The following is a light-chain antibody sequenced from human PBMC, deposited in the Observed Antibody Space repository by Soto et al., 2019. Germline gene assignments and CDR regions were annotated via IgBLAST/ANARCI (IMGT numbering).Light chain of an antibody. J-gene: IGKJ2*01. CDR2: WAS. CDR3: QQYESTPPT. Sequence: DIVMTQSPDSLAVSLGERATINCKSSQSVLYSSNNKNYLAWYQQRPGQPPKLLIYWASTRESGVPDRFSGSGSGTDFTLTITGLQAEDAAVYYCQQYESTPPTFGQGTKLEIK. CDR1: QSVLYSSNNKNY. V-gene: IGKV4-1*01.